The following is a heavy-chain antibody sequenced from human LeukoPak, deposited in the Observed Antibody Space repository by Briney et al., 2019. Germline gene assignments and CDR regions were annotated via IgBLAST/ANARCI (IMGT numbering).Heavy chain of an antibody. J-gene: IGHJ4*02. V-gene: IGHV3-30*02. CDR1: GFTFSSYG. CDR2: IRYDGSNK. Sequence: QSGGSLRLSCAASGFTFSSYGMHWVRQAPGKGLEWVAFIRYDGSNKYYADSVKGRFTISRDNSKNTLYLQMNSLRLEDTAVYYCARRWSFDYWGQGTLVTVSS. D-gene: IGHD2-15*01. CDR3: ARRWSFDY.